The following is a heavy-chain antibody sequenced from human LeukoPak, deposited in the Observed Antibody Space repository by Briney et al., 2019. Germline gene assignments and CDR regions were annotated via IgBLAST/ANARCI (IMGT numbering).Heavy chain of an antibody. Sequence: GGSLRLSCAASGFTFSSYGMSWVRQAPGKGLEWVSAIYGSGYSTYYADSVKGRFTISRDNWKNTLYLQMNSLRAEDTALYYCAKDADILATGFGGSWGQGTLVTVSS. D-gene: IGHD5-12*01. CDR3: AKDADILATGFGGS. CDR1: GFTFSSYG. CDR2: IYGSGYST. J-gene: IGHJ5*02. V-gene: IGHV3-23*01.